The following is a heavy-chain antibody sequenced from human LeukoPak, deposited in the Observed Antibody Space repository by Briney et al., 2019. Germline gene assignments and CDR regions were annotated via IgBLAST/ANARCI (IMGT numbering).Heavy chain of an antibody. Sequence: SETLSPTCAVYGGSFSGYYWSWIRQPPGKGLEWIGEINHSGSTNYNPSLKSRVTISVDTSKNQFSLKLSSVTAADTAVYYCAGAPGYCSSTSCYDPRRHWYFDLWGRGTLVTVSS. V-gene: IGHV4-34*01. CDR3: AGAPGYCSSTSCYDPRRHWYFDL. CDR2: INHSGST. D-gene: IGHD2-2*01. J-gene: IGHJ2*01. CDR1: GGSFSGYY.